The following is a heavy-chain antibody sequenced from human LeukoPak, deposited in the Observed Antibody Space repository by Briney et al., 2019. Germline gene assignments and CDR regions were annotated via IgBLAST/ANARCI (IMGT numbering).Heavy chain of an antibody. CDR3: ARGQDSGWYTNFDY. V-gene: IGHV1-18*01. D-gene: IGHD6-19*01. J-gene: IGHJ4*02. CDR1: GYTFTSYD. CDR2: ISAYNGNT. Sequence: ASVKVSCKASGYTFTSYDINWVRQATGQGLEWMGWISAYNGNTNYAQKLQGRVTMTTDTSTSTAYMELRSLRSDDTAVYYCARGQDSGWYTNFDYWGQGTLVTVSS.